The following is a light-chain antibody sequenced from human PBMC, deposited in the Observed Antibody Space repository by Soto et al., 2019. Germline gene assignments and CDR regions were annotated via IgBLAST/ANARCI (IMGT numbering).Light chain of an antibody. J-gene: IGLJ3*02. V-gene: IGLV1-47*01. Sequence: QSVLTQPPSASGTPGQRVTISRSGGSSNIGRNYVYWYQQLPGMAPKLLIYRNNQRPSGVPDRFSGSKSVSSASLAISGLRSEDEADYYCAVWDDSLSAWVFGGGTKVTVL. CDR1: SSNIGRNY. CDR2: RNN. CDR3: AVWDDSLSAWV.